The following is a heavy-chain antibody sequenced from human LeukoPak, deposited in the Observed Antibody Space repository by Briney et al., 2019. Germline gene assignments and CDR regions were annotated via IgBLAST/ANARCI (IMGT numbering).Heavy chain of an antibody. CDR3: ARGRSANWFDP. J-gene: IGHJ5*02. CDR1: GFTFSSYW. V-gene: IGHV3-7*01. CDR2: IKEDGSEK. Sequence: GGSLRLSCAASGFTFSSYWMNWVRQAPGKGLEWVANIKEDGSEKYYVDSVKGRFTISRDNAKNSLYLQMNSLRAEDTAVYYCARGRSANWFDPWGQGTLVIVSS.